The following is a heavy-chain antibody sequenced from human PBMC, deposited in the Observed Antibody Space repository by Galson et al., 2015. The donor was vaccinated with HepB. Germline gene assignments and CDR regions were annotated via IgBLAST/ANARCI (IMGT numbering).Heavy chain of an antibody. CDR2: ISYDGSNK. V-gene: IGHV3-30*04. CDR1: GFTFSSYA. J-gene: IGHJ1*01. CDR3: AVGISEYFQH. D-gene: IGHD3-10*01. Sequence: SLRLSCAASGFTFSSYAMHWVRQAPGKGLEWVAVISYDGSNKYYADSVKGRFTISRDNSKNTLYLQMNSLRAEDTAVYYCAVGISEYFQHWGQGTLVTVSS.